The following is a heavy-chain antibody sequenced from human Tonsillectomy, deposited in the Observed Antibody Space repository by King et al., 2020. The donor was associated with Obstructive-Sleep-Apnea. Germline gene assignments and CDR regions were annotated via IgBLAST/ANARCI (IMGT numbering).Heavy chain of an antibody. CDR2: IKSKTDGGTT. CDR3: TTDPFEVYDYVWGSYRHRP. Sequence: VQLVESGGGLVKPGGSLRLSCAASGITFTNAWMSWVRQAPGKGLEWVGRIKSKTDGGTTDYAAPVKGRFTISRDDSKNMLFLQMNSLKTEDTAVYYCTTDPFEVYDYVWGSYRHRPWGQGTLVTVSS. J-gene: IGHJ5*02. CDR1: GITFTNAW. V-gene: IGHV3-15*01. D-gene: IGHD3-16*02.